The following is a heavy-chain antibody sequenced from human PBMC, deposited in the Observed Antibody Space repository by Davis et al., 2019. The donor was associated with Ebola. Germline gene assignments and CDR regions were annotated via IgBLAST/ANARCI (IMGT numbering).Heavy chain of an antibody. D-gene: IGHD5-24*01. CDR3: ARARDGYIKSGFDY. Sequence: GESLKISCAASGFTFSSYGMHWVRQGPGKGLEWVAVIWYDGSEKYYSDSVKGRFTVSRDNSKNLMFLQMNSLRAEDTAVYYCARARDGYIKSGFDYWGQGTLVTVSS. CDR2: IWYDGSEK. J-gene: IGHJ4*02. V-gene: IGHV3-33*01. CDR1: GFTFSSYG.